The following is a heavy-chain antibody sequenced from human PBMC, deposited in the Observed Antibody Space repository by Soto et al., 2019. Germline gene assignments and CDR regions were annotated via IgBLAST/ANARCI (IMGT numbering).Heavy chain of an antibody. J-gene: IGHJ5*02. CDR2: ISWNSDSI. CDR1: GFTFDDYA. V-gene: IGHV3-9*01. D-gene: IGHD6-13*01. Sequence: PGGSLRLSCAASGFTFDDYAMHWVRQAPGKGLEWVSGISWNSDSIGYADSVKGRFTLSRDNAKKSLYLQMNSLRAEDTALYYCARHPERIAQIGWFDPWGQGTLVTVSS. CDR3: ARHPERIAQIGWFDP.